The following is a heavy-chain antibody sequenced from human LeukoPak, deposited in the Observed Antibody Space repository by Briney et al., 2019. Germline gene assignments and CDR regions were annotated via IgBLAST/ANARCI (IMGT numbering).Heavy chain of an antibody. V-gene: IGHV4-59*01. J-gene: IGHJ4*02. CDR1: GGSISGYY. CDR2: LYYNRGA. Sequence: SETLSLTCTVSGGSISGYYWSWSRQAPGKGVEWIGNLYYNRGAWYKSSLKSRVTTSVDTSKNEFSLKLSSVTAADTAVYYCARWSDCGGDCYILDHWGQGILVTVAS. CDR3: ARWSDCGGDCYILDH. D-gene: IGHD2-21*02.